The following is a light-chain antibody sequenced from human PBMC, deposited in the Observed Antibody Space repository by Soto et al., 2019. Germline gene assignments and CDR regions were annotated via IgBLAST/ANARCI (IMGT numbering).Light chain of an antibody. CDR3: ETWDRTV. J-gene: IGLJ3*02. V-gene: IGLV4-60*02. CDR2: LEGSGSY. Sequence: QSVLTQSSSASASLGSSVKLTCTLSSGHSSYIIAWHQQQPGKAPRYLMKLEGSGSYNKGSGGPDRFSGSSSGADRYLTISNLQFEDEADYYCETWDRTVFGGGTKLTVL. CDR1: SGHSSYI.